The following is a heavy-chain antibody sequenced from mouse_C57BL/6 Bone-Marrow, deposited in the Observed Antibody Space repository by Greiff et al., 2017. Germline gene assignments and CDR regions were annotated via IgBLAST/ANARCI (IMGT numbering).Heavy chain of an antibody. J-gene: IGHJ4*01. Sequence: QVQLQQPGAELVQPGASVKMSCKASGYTFTSYWINWVKQRPGQGLEWIGDIYPGSGSSNYNEKFKGKATLTVDTSSSTAYMQLSILTSEEFAVYDCAKNYYGSVCAIAYWGQGTSVTVSS. CDR1: GYTFTSYW. V-gene: IGHV1-55*01. CDR3: AKNYYGSVCAIAY. D-gene: IGHD1-1*01. CDR2: IYPGSGSS.